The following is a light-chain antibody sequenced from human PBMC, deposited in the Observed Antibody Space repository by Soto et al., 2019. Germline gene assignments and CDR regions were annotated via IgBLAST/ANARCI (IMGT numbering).Light chain of an antibody. J-gene: IGKJ4*02. CDR3: QQATSFPLT. CDR2: AAS. Sequence: DIEMTQSPSSVSASVGDTVTITCRASRDVRDWLAWYQQRPGTAPKVLIYAASTLQSGVPSRFSGSGSGTLFTLTISSLQPEDFATYYCQQATSFPLTFGGGTKVEIK. V-gene: IGKV1-12*01. CDR1: RDVRDW.